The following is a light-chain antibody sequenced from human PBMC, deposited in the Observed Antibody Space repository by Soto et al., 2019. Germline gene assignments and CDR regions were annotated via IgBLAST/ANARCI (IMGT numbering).Light chain of an antibody. CDR3: SSYRNSNTWV. CDR2: EVS. V-gene: IGLV2-14*01. J-gene: IGLJ3*02. CDR1: TNDVGGYNY. Sequence: QSALTQPASVSGSPGQSITISCTGTTNDVGGYNYVSWYQQHPGQAPKLMIYEVSNRPSGVSNRFSGSKSGNTASLTISGLQAEDAADYYCSSYRNSNTWVFGGGTKLTVL.